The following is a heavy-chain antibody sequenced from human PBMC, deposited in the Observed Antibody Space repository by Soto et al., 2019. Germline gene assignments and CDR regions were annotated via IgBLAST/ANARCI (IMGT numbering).Heavy chain of an antibody. V-gene: IGHV3-9*01. CDR2: ISWNSGSI. J-gene: IGHJ3*02. Sequence: EVQLVESGGGLVQPGRSLRLSCAASGFTFDDYAMHWVRQAPGKGLEWVSGISWNSGSIGYADSVKGRFTISRDNAKNSLYLQMNSLRAEDTALYYCAKSDSSSWEDAFDIWGQGQWSPSLQ. CDR1: GFTFDDYA. D-gene: IGHD6-13*01. CDR3: AKSDSSSWEDAFDI.